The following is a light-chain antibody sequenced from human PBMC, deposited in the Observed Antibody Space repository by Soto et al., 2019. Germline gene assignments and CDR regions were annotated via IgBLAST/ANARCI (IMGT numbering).Light chain of an antibody. CDR1: SSDVGGYDS. Sequence: QSVLTQPASVSGSPGQSITISCTGTSSDVGGYDSVSWYQQHPGKVPKLMLYDVSNRPSGVSNRFSGSKSGNTASLTISGLHIEDEADYYCSSYTSTSTLVFGGGTKVTVL. V-gene: IGLV2-14*01. J-gene: IGLJ2*01. CDR3: SSYTSTSTLV. CDR2: DVS.